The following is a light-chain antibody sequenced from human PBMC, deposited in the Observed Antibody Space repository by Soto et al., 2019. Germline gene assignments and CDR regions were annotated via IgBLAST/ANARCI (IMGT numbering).Light chain of an antibody. Sequence: EIVLTQSPGTLSLSPGERATLSCRASQSVSSSYLAWYQQKPGQAPRLLIYGASSRATGIPDRFSGSGSGTDFTLTISRLEPEDFAVYYCQQRSSWPRITFGQGTRLDIK. CDR2: GAS. CDR3: QQRSSWPRIT. V-gene: IGKV3D-20*02. CDR1: QSVSSSY. J-gene: IGKJ5*01.